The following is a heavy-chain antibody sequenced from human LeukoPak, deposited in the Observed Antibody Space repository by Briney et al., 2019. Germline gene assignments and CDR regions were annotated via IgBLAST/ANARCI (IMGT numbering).Heavy chain of an antibody. CDR2: ISGSGGNT. CDR1: GFTFSSYA. D-gene: IGHD2-2*01. Sequence: GGSLRLSCAASGFTFSSYAMNWVRQAPGKGLEWVSSISGSGGNTYYAESVKGRFTISRDNSKNTLYLQMNSLRAEDTALYYCAKAYCSGTRCYRDYWGQGTLVTVSS. V-gene: IGHV3-23*01. CDR3: AKAYCSGTRCYRDY. J-gene: IGHJ4*02.